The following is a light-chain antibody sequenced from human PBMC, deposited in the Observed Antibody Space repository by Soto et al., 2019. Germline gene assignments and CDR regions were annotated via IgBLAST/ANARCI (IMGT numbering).Light chain of an antibody. Sequence: DIQMTQSPSTLSASVGDRVTITCRASQSISSWLAWYQQKPGKAPKLLIYDASSLESGVPSGFSGSGSGTEFTLTISSLQPDDFATYYCHQFDTYLWTFGQGTKVDI. J-gene: IGKJ1*01. CDR3: HQFDTYLWT. CDR2: DAS. V-gene: IGKV1-5*01. CDR1: QSISSW.